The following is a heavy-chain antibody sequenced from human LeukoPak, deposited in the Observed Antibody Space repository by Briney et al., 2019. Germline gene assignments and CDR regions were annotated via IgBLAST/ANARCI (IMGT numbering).Heavy chain of an antibody. CDR1: GYTFTSYD. D-gene: IGHD6-6*01. Sequence: ASVKVSCKASGYTFTSYDINWVRQATGQGLEWMGWMNPNSGNTGYAQKFQGRVTITRNTSISTAYMELSSLRSEDTAVYCCASGDSSSPGGDYWGQGTLVTFSS. CDR3: ASGDSSSPGGDY. J-gene: IGHJ4*02. CDR2: MNPNSGNT. V-gene: IGHV1-8*01.